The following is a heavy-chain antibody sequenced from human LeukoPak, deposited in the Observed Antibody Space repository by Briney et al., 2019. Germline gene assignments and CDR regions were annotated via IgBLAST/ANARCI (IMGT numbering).Heavy chain of an antibody. Sequence: GGSPRLSCAASGFTFSSYAMSWVRQAPGKGLEWVSAISGSGGSTYYADSVKGRFTISRDNSKNTLYLQMNSLRAEDTAVYYCAKDYYYDSSGYYFDYWGQGTLVTVSS. CDR2: ISGSGGST. V-gene: IGHV3-23*01. D-gene: IGHD3-22*01. CDR1: GFTFSSYA. CDR3: AKDYYYDSSGYYFDY. J-gene: IGHJ4*02.